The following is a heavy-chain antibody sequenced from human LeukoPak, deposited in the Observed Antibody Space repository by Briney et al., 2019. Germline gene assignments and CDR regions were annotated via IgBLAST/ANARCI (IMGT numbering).Heavy chain of an antibody. CDR3: ARGAYDSSGYYSYSFDY. Sequence: GGSLRLSCAASGFTVSSNYMSWVRQAPGKGLEWVSVIYSGGSTYYADSVKGRFSFSRDNSKNTLYLQMNSLRAEDTAVYYCARGAYDSSGYYSYSFDYWGQGTLVTVSS. V-gene: IGHV3-53*01. CDR2: IYSGGST. CDR1: GFTVSSNY. D-gene: IGHD3-22*01. J-gene: IGHJ4*02.